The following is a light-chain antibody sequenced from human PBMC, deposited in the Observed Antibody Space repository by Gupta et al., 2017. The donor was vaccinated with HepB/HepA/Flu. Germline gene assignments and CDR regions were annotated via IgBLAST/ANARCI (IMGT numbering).Light chain of an antibody. V-gene: IGLV3-1*01. CDR3: QAWDSRTVG. CDR1: KLGDKY. CDR2: QDS. J-gene: IGLJ2*01. Sequence: SYELPQLPSVSASPGQTASITCSGDKLGDKYACWYQQKPGQSPVLVIYQDSKRPAGIPGRFSGSNSGNTATLTISGTQAMDEADYDCQAWDSRTVGFGGGTKLTVL.